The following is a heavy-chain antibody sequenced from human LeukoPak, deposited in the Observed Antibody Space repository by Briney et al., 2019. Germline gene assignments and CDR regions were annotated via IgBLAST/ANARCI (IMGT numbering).Heavy chain of an antibody. Sequence: SETLSLTCTVSGVSITSGSYYWSWIRQPAGKGLEWIGRIYTSGSTNYNPSLKSRVTISVDTSKNQFSLKLSSVTAADTAVYYCARDQEWEPAAGAFDIWGQGTMVTVSS. CDR2: IYTSGST. D-gene: IGHD1-26*01. CDR3: ARDQEWEPAAGAFDI. V-gene: IGHV4-61*02. J-gene: IGHJ3*02. CDR1: GVSITSGSYY.